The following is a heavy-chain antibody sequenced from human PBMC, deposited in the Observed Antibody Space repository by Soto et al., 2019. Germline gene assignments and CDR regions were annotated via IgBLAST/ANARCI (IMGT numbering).Heavy chain of an antibody. CDR2: ISSSSSTI. CDR3: AFAKYSSSWYDAFDI. J-gene: IGHJ3*02. V-gene: IGHV3-48*01. D-gene: IGHD6-13*01. CDR1: GFTFSSYS. Sequence: GGSLRLSCAASGFTFSSYSMIWVRQAPGKGLEWVSYISSSSSTIYYADSVKGRFTISRDNAKNSLYLQMNSLRAEDTAVYYCAFAKYSSSWYDAFDIWGQGTMVTVSS.